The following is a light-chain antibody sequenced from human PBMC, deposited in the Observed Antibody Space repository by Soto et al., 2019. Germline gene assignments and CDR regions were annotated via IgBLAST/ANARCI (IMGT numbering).Light chain of an antibody. J-gene: IGKJ4*01. CDR2: DAS. Sequence: EIVMTQSPDTLSVSPGERATLSCRASQSVGSNLAWYQQKPGQAPRLLIYDASTRATGVPARFSGTGYGTEFTLTINSLQSEDFAVYYCQQNHDWPLTFGGGTKVEIK. V-gene: IGKV3-15*01. CDR1: QSVGSN. CDR3: QQNHDWPLT.